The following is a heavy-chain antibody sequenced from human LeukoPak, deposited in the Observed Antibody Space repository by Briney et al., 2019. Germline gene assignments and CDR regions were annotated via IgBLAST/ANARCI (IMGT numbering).Heavy chain of an antibody. D-gene: IGHD3-10*01. CDR3: AKDRYYGSGSYFDY. J-gene: IGHJ4*02. CDR1: GFRISSYT. CDR2: IRYDGSNK. V-gene: IGHV3-30*02. Sequence: SGGPLRLSCAASGFRISSYTMKWVRQAPGKGLEWVAFIRYDGSNKYYADSVKGRFTISRDNSKNTLYLQMNSLRAEDTAVYYCAKDRYYGSGSYFDYWGQGTLVTVSS.